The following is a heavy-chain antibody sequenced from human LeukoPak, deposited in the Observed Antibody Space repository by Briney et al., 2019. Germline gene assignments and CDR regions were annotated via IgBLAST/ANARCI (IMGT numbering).Heavy chain of an antibody. D-gene: IGHD3/OR15-3a*01. CDR1: GFTFSSYW. Sequence: GGSLRLSCAASGFTFSSYWMHWVRQSPGKGLEWVSGISRSGSASYYTDSVKGRFTISRDNSRNTLFLEMNNLRAEDTAIYYCVIGPRQKRGLNTYWGQGTLVTVSS. CDR3: VIGPRQKRGLNTY. CDR2: ISRSGSAS. J-gene: IGHJ4*02. V-gene: IGHV3-23*01.